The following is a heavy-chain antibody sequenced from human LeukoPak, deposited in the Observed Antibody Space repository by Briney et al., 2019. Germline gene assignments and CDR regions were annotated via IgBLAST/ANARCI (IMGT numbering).Heavy chain of an antibody. CDR1: GFTFSDYY. D-gene: IGHD2-15*01. CDR2: ISSSGSTI. CDR3: ARGYCSGGSCFFSYYYYMDV. Sequence: GGSLRLSCAASGFTFSDYYMSWIRQAPGKGLEWVSYISSSGSTIYYADSVKGRFTISRDNAKNSLYLQMNSLRAEDTAVYYCARGYCSGGSCFFSYYYYMDVWGKGTTVTVSS. V-gene: IGHV3-11*04. J-gene: IGHJ6*03.